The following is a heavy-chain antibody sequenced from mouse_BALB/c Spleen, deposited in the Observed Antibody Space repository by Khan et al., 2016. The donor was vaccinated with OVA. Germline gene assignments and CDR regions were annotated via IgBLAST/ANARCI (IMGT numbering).Heavy chain of an antibody. Sequence: QVQLQQSGAELARPGASVKMSCKASGYTFTSYTIHWIKLRPGQGLEWIGYINPSNGYTNYNQKFKDKATLTADKSSTTAYMQLSSLTSDDSAVYNYVRDGAYRGNDGWFAYWGQGTLVTVSA. J-gene: IGHJ3*01. CDR3: VRDGAYRGNDGWFAY. CDR1: GYTFTSYT. D-gene: IGHD2-12*01. V-gene: IGHV1-4*01. CDR2: INPSNGYT.